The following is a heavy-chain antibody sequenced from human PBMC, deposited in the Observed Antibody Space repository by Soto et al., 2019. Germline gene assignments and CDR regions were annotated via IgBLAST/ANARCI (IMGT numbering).Heavy chain of an antibody. J-gene: IGHJ5*02. CDR2: IWYDGSNK. Sequence: QVQLVESGGGVVQPGRSLRLSCAASGFTFSSYGMHWVRQAPGKGLEWVAVIWYDGSNKYYADSVKGRFTISRDNSKNTLYLQMNSLRAEDTAVYYCARGDKAAAGTGWFDPWGQGTLVTLSS. CDR1: GFTFSSYG. D-gene: IGHD6-13*01. CDR3: ARGDKAAAGTGWFDP. V-gene: IGHV3-33*01.